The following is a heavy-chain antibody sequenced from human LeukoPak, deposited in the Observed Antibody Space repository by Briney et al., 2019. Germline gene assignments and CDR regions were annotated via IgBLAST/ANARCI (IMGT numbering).Heavy chain of an antibody. CDR3: ARDGGLHTNFDY. CDR2: TKPDGTAE. J-gene: IGHJ4*02. Sequence: PGGSLRLSCAASGFSVSSSYMSWVRQAPGKGLEWVANTKPDGTAEYYADSVRGRFTTSRDNANNFLYLQMNSLRGEDTAVYYCARDGGLHTNFDYWGQGTLVTVSS. V-gene: IGHV3-7*01. CDR1: GFSVSSSY. D-gene: IGHD2-15*01.